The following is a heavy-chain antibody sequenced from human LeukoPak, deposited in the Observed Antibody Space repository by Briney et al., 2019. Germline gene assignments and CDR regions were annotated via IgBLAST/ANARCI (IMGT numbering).Heavy chain of an antibody. CDR3: ARSRFFGVVIYYYMDV. J-gene: IGHJ6*03. V-gene: IGHV1-69*01. CDR2: IIPIFGTA. Sequence: GASVKVSCKASGGTFSSYAISWVRQAPGQGLEWMGGIIPIFGTANYAQKFQGRVTITADESTSTAYMELSSLRSEDTAVYYCARSRFFGVVIYYYMDVWGKGTTVTVSS. D-gene: IGHD3-3*01. CDR1: GGTFSSYA.